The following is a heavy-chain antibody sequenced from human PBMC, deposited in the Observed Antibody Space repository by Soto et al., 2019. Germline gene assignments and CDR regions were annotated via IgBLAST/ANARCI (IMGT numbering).Heavy chain of an antibody. Sequence: SVKVSCKASGGTFSSYAISWVRQAPGQGLEWMGGIIPIFGTANYAQKFQGRVTITADESTSTAYRELSSLRSEDTAVYYCARKSSSGGDYYYYGMDVWGQGTTVTVSS. D-gene: IGHD6-6*01. J-gene: IGHJ6*02. V-gene: IGHV1-69*13. CDR2: IIPIFGTA. CDR1: GGTFSSYA. CDR3: ARKSSSGGDYYYYGMDV.